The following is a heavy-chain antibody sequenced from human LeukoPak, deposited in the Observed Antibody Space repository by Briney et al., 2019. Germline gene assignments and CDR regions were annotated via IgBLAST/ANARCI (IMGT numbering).Heavy chain of an antibody. Sequence: SQTLSLTCAISGDSFSSNSAAWNWIRQSPSRGLEWLGRTYYRSKWYNDYAVSVKSRITINPDTSKNQFSLQLNSVTPEDTAVYYCARTMTTVTTAIDGMDVWGQGTTVTVSS. J-gene: IGHJ6*02. CDR2: TYYRSKWYN. D-gene: IGHD4-17*01. CDR3: ARTMTTVTTAIDGMDV. V-gene: IGHV6-1*01. CDR1: GDSFSSNSAA.